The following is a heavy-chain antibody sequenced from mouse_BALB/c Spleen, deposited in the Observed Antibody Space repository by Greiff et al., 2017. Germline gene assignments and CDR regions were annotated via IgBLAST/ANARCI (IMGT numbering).Heavy chain of an antibody. CDR3: GGGLRQAWFAY. CDR2: IRSKSNNYAT. J-gene: IGHJ3*01. D-gene: IGHD2-4*01. CDR1: GFTFNTYA. Sequence: EVQGVESGGGLVQPKGSLKLSCAASGFTFNTYAMNWVRQAPGKGLEWVARIRSKSNNYATYYADSVKDRFTISRDDSQSMLYLQMNNLKTEDTAMYDCGGGLRQAWFAYWGQGTPVTVSA. V-gene: IGHV10-1*02.